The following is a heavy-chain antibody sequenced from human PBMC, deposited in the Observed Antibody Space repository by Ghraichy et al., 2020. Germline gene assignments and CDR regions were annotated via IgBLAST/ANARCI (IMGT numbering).Heavy chain of an antibody. D-gene: IGHD6-13*01. CDR1: GFTFSSYS. V-gene: IGHV3-48*02. Sequence: GGSLILSCAASGFTFSSYSINWVRQAPGKGLEWVSYISSSSTIYYADSVRGRFTISRDNAKNSLYLQMNSLRDEDTAMYYCVRDLSSSWYRNWFDPWGQGTLVTVSS. CDR3: VRDLSSSWYRNWFDP. CDR2: ISSSSTI. J-gene: IGHJ5*02.